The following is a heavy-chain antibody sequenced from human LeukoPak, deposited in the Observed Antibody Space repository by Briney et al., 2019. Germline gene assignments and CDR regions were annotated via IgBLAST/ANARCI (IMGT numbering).Heavy chain of an antibody. J-gene: IGHJ6*03. V-gene: IGHV1-69*13. Sequence: GASVKVSCKASGGTFSSYAISWVRQAPGQGLAWMGGHIPIFGTANYAQKFQGRVTITAGESTSTAYMELSSLRSEDTAVYYCARDSPITMVRGLYYYYMDVWGKGTTVTVSS. D-gene: IGHD3-10*01. CDR1: GGTFSSYA. CDR2: HIPIFGTA. CDR3: ARDSPITMVRGLYYYYMDV.